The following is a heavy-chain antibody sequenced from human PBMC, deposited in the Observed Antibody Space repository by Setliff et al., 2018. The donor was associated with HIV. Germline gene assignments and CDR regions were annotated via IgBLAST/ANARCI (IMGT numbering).Heavy chain of an antibody. CDR2: ISTTGGST. CDR1: GFTFSSYA. CDR3: AKDRGSSGWQFDY. J-gene: IGHJ4*02. D-gene: IGHD6-19*01. V-gene: IGHV3-23*01. Sequence: GGSLRLSCAASGFTFSSYAMSWVRQAPGKGLEWVSAISTTGGSTYYADSVKGRFTISRDNSKNTLYLQMNSLRAEDTAVYYCAKDRGSSGWQFDYWGQGTLVTVSS.